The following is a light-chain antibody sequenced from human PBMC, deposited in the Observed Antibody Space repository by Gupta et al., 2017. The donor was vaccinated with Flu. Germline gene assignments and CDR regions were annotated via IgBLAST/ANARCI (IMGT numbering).Light chain of an antibody. Sequence: SYVLTQPPSVSVAPGQTARITCGGNDLITKSVHWYPQQPGQAPALVVYDDRARPSGIPERFSGSNSGNPATLNISRVEAGDEADYYCQAWDSSSEQPVFGGGIKLTVL. CDR1: DLITKS. V-gene: IGLV3-21*02. CDR3: QAWDSSSEQPV. CDR2: DDR. J-gene: IGLJ3*02.